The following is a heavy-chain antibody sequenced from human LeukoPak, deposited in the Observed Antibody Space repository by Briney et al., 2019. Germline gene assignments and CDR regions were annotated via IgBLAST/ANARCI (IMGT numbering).Heavy chain of an antibody. J-gene: IGHJ4*02. CDR3: ASNFGDGYNYY. D-gene: IGHD5-24*01. CDR1: GYTFTSYG. V-gene: IGHV1-18*03. Sequence: ASVKVSCKASGYTFTSYGISWVRQAPGQGLEWMGWISAYNGNTNYAQKLQGRVTMTTDTSTSTAYMELRSLRFDDMAVYYCASNFGDGYNYYWGQGTLVTVSS. CDR2: ISAYNGNT.